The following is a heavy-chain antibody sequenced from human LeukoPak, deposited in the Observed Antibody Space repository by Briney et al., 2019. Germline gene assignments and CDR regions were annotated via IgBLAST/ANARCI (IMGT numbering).Heavy chain of an antibody. CDR3: ARVGTARVRTVYYFYYYMDV. CDR2: TSIYNGAT. D-gene: IGHD1-26*01. Sequence: ASVKVSCKASGYTFSDYGISWVRQAPGKGLEWLGWTSIYNGATNFAPKFQGRATMTTDKSTSTAYMELKSLTSDDTAVYYCARVGTARVRTVYYFYYYMDVWGKGTTVAVTS. CDR1: GYTFSDYG. J-gene: IGHJ6*03. V-gene: IGHV1-18*01.